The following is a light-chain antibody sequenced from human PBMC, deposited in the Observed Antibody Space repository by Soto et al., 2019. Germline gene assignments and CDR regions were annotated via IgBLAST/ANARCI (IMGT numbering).Light chain of an antibody. V-gene: IGKV3-20*01. J-gene: IGKJ1*01. Sequence: EIVLTQSPATLSVSPGARFTLSCRASQSVDINLAWYQQKPGQAPRLLIYGASNRATGIPDRFSGSGSGTDSTLTISRLEPEDFAVYYCQQYGSSGTFGQGTKVDIK. CDR1: QSVDIN. CDR3: QQYGSSGT. CDR2: GAS.